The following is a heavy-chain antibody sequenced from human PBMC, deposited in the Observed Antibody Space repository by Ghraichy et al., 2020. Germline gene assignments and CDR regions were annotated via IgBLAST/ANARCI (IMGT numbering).Heavy chain of an antibody. CDR3: ARNLYGITASYYYYGMDV. V-gene: IGHV3-21*01. J-gene: IGHJ6*02. CDR1: GFTFSIYS. Sequence: GGSLRLSCAASGFTFSIYSMNWVRQAPGKGLEWVSSISSSSSSIYYADSLKGRFTISRDNAKNSLYLQMNSLRAEDTALYYCARNLYGITASYYYYGMDVWGQGTTVTVSS. CDR2: ISSSSSSI. D-gene: IGHD1-20*01.